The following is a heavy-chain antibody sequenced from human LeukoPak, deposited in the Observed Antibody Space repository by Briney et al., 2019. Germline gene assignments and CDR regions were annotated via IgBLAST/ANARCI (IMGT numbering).Heavy chain of an antibody. CDR2: IIPIFGTA. CDR3: AQSDPAAGYQTLEYYFDY. D-gene: IGHD6-13*01. Sequence: SVKVSCKASGGTFSSYAISWARQAPGQGLEWMGGIIPIFGTANYAQKFQGRVTITADESTSTAYMELSSLRSEDTAVYYCAQSDPAAGYQTLEYYFDYWGQGTLVTVSS. CDR1: GGTFSSYA. J-gene: IGHJ4*02. V-gene: IGHV1-69*13.